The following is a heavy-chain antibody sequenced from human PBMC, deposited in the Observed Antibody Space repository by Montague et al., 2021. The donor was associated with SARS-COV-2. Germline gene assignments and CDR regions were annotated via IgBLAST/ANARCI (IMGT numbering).Heavy chain of an antibody. CDR1: GGSISSSSYY. V-gene: IGHV4-39*01. Sequence: SETLSLTCTVSGGSISSSSYYWAWLRQPPGKGLEWIGCIYHSGSTLYNPSLKSRVSMSVDTSKNQFSLKLSPVTAADTAMYYCARVKWELSVGNVFDIWGQGTMVTVSS. J-gene: IGHJ3*02. D-gene: IGHD1-26*01. CDR2: IYHSGST. CDR3: ARVKWELSVGNVFDI.